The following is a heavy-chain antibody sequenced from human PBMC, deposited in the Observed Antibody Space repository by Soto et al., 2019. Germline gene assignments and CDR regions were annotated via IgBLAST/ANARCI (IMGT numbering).Heavy chain of an antibody. CDR1: TFTFSDFG. Sequence: QVQVEEFGGGVVQPGRSLRLSCAGPTFTFSDFGFHWVRQAPGKGLEWVAMISYDGSDQYYGDSVQGRFTIYRDDSKNTVYLQMTSLRAEDTAMYYCAKSTYCNGGSGFLQYWGPGTLVTVSS. J-gene: IGHJ4*02. CDR3: AKSTYCNGGSGFLQY. D-gene: IGHD2-15*01. V-gene: IGHV3-30*18. CDR2: ISYDGSDQ.